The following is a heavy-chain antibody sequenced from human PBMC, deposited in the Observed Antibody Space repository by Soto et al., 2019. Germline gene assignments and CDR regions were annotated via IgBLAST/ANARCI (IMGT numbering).Heavy chain of an antibody. CDR3: ATEPFDY. V-gene: IGHV3-48*04. CDR2: IGARGFPI. CDR1: ELDFGVYP. Sequence: EVQLVESGGGVMQPGGSLRLSCAASELDFGVYPMNWVRQAPGKGLEWVSYIGARGFPIYYADSVRGRFAMSRDNANNSVFLQMDSLRAEDTAQYFCATEPFDYWGRGALVTVSS. J-gene: IGHJ4*02.